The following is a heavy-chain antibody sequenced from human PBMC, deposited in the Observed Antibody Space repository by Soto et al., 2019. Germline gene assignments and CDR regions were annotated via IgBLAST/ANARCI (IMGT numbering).Heavy chain of an antibody. Sequence: EVQLVESGGGLVKPGGSLRLSCAASGFTFSTYSMNWVRQAPGKGLEWVSSISSSSSYIYYADSVKGRFTISRDNAKNSLYLQMNSLRAEDTAVYYGASPEYYYDTSGWYYWGQGTLVTVSS. CDR2: ISSSSSYI. D-gene: IGHD3-22*01. V-gene: IGHV3-21*01. CDR1: GFTFSTYS. CDR3: ASPEYYYDTSGWYY. J-gene: IGHJ4*02.